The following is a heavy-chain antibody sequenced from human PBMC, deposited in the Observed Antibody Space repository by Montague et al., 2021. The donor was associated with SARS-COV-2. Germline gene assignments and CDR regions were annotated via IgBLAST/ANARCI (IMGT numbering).Heavy chain of an antibody. CDR2: IDWNDDT. Sequence: PALVKPTQTLTLTCTFSGFSVSTRGLCVSWIRQPPGKALEWLALIDWNDDTYYSTSLKTRLTISKDTSKNQVVLTMTNMDPVDTGTYYCAWIPEYSSGGGPDWYFDLWGRGTLVTVSS. CDR3: AWIPEYSSGGGPDWYFDL. V-gene: IGHV2-70*01. CDR1: GFSVSTRGLC. D-gene: IGHD6-19*01. J-gene: IGHJ2*01.